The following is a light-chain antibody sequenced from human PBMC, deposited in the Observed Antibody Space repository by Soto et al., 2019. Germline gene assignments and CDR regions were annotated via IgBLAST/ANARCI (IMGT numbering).Light chain of an antibody. V-gene: IGKV3-15*01. CDR2: GAS. Sequence: EIVMTQSPATLSVSPGERATLSCRASQSVSSNLAWYQQKPGQAPRLLIYGASTRATGLPARFSGSGSGTEFPLTISSLQSEDFAVYYCQQYNNWPPYTFGKGTKLEIK. CDR3: QQYNNWPPYT. J-gene: IGKJ2*01. CDR1: QSVSSN.